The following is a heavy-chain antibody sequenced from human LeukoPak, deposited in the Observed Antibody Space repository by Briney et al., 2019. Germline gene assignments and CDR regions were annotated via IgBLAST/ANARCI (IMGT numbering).Heavy chain of an antibody. CDR2: IWYDGSNK. CDR3: AREEDSSGYGLDY. Sequence: GGSLRLSCAASGFTFSSYGMHWVRQAPGKGLEWVAVIWYDGSNKYYAGSVKGRFTISRDNSKNTLYLQMNSLRAEDTAVYYCAREEDSSGYGLDYWGQGTLVTVSS. J-gene: IGHJ4*02. D-gene: IGHD3-22*01. CDR1: GFTFSSYG. V-gene: IGHV3-33*01.